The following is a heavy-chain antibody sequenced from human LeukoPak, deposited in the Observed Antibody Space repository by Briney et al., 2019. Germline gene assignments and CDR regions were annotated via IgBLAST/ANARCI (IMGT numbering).Heavy chain of an antibody. CDR3: AKSAYSGYAPVGY. J-gene: IGHJ4*02. Sequence: RAGGSLRLSCAASGFTFSSYAMSWVRQAPGKGLEWVSAISGSGGSTYYADSVKGRFSISRDNSKNTLYLQMNSLRAEDTAVYYCAKSAYSGYAPVGYWGQGTLVTVSS. CDR1: GFTFSSYA. D-gene: IGHD5-12*01. V-gene: IGHV3-23*01. CDR2: ISGSGGST.